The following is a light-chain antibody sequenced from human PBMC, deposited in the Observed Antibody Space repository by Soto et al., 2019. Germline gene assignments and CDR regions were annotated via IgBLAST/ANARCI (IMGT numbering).Light chain of an antibody. V-gene: IGKV1-39*01. CDR1: RSISRY. J-gene: IGKJ1*01. CDR3: QQSYSSPPWT. Sequence: DIRLTQSPASLSASVGDRVSITCRTSRSISRYLNWYQQKLGKAPKLLIYGASTLQGGVPSRFSGSGSGTDFTLTISGLQPEDFATYFCQQSYSSPPWTFGQGTRVEVK. CDR2: GAS.